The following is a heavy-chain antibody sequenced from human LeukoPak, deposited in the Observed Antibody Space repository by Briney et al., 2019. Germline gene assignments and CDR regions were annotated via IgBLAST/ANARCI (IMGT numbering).Heavy chain of an antibody. D-gene: IGHD3-16*01. CDR2: INHSGST. V-gene: IGHV4-30-2*01. J-gene: IGHJ6*03. CDR3: ARHGPPRAGWGRKYYYMDV. Sequence: KPSQTLSLTCAVSGGSISSGGYSWSWIRQPPGKGLEWIGEINHSGSTNYNPSLKSRVTISVDTSKNQFSLKLSSVTAADTAVYYCARHGPPRAGWGRKYYYMDVWGKGTTVTISS. CDR1: GGSISSGGYS.